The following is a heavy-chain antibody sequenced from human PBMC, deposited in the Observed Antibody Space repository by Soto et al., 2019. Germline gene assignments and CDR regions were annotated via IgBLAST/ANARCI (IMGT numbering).Heavy chain of an antibody. Sequence: ASVKVSCKASGYTFTSYAMHWVRQAPGQRLEWMGWINAGNGNTKYSQKFQGRVTITRDTSASTAYMELSSLRSEDTAVYYCAGGLVIAVAGTSWFDPWGQGTLVTVSS. J-gene: IGHJ5*02. CDR3: AGGLVIAVAGTSWFDP. CDR2: INAGNGNT. CDR1: GYTFTSYA. V-gene: IGHV1-3*01. D-gene: IGHD6-19*01.